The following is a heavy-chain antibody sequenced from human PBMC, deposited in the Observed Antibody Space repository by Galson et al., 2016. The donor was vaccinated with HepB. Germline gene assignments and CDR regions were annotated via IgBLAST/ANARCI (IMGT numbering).Heavy chain of an antibody. Sequence: SETLSLTCTVSGGSFSNNYWSWIRQSPEKGLEWIASIYYSGRTTYNPSLRLRVPVSIDTSNNQFSLRLSSVTAADTTIYYCARDPRGDYYYDSTGFSFFDDWGQGTLVTVSS. CDR3: ARDPRGDYYYDSTGFSFFDD. CDR2: IYYSGRT. D-gene: IGHD3-22*01. CDR1: GGSFSNNY. J-gene: IGHJ4*02. V-gene: IGHV4-59*13.